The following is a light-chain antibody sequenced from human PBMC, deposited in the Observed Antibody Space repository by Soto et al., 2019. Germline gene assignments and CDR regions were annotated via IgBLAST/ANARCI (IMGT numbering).Light chain of an antibody. CDR2: DTS. V-gene: IGLV7-46*01. CDR1: TAAVTSGHY. J-gene: IGLJ3*02. CDR3: LLSYSGARQV. Sequence: QAVVTQEPSLTVSPGGTVTLTCGSITAAVTSGHYPYWFQQKPGQAPRTLIYDTSNKHSWTPARFSGSLLGGKAALTLSGAQPEDEAEYYCLLSYSGARQVFGGGTKVTVL.